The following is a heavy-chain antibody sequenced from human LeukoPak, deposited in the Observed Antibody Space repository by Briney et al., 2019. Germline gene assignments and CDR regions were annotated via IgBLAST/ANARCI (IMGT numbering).Heavy chain of an antibody. CDR3: ARSPLKVMLTYYYYYMDV. V-gene: IGHV3-21*01. CDR2: ISSSSSYI. CDR1: GFTFSSYS. Sequence: GGSLRLSCAASGFTFSSYSMNWVRQAPGKGLEWVSSISSSSSYIYYADSVKGRFTISRDSAKNSLYLQMNSLRAEDTAVYYCARSPLKVMLTYYYYYMDVWGKGTTVTVSS. D-gene: IGHD4/OR15-4a*01. J-gene: IGHJ6*03.